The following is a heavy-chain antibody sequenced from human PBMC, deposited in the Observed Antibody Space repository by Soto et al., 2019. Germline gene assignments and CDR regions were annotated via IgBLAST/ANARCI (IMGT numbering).Heavy chain of an antibody. CDR1: GVSIITYY. J-gene: IGHJ4*02. CDR3: ARERDILTGYFDS. Sequence: TSETLSLTCTVSGVSIITYYWSWIRQPPGKGLEWIGYIHYSGSTVYNPSLKSRVTMSIDTSNNQLSLKLSSVTAADTAVYYCARERDILTGYFDSWGQGTLVTVSS. D-gene: IGHD3-9*01. V-gene: IGHV4-59*01. CDR2: IHYSGST.